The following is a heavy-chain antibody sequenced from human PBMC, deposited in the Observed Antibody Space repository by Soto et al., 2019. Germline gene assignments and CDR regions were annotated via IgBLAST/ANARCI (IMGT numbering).Heavy chain of an antibody. CDR1: GYTFTSYY. J-gene: IGHJ4*02. CDR3: ARDRGFLEWLSYFGY. D-gene: IGHD3-3*01. CDR2: INPSGGST. V-gene: IGHV1-46*01. Sequence: ASVKVSCKASGYTFTSYYMHWVRQAPGQGLEWMGIINPSGGSTGYAQKFQGRATMTRDTSTSTVYMELSSLRSEDTAVYYCARDRGFLEWLSYFGYWGQGTLVTVSS.